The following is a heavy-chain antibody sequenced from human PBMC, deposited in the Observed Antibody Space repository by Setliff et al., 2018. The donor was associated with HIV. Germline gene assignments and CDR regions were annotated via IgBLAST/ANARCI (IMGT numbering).Heavy chain of an antibody. CDR3: VKSGFWELGLIHFDL. J-gene: IGHJ4*02. CDR1: GDSINNANYY. CDR2: IYYRGTT. Sequence: KPSETLSLTCDVSGDSINNANYYWGWVRQPPGKGLEWIGSIYYRGTTYYNPSLASRVTLSVETSKNQFSLKMKSVTASDTAVYFCVKSGFWELGLIHFDLWGQGTGVTVSS. D-gene: IGHD1-26*01. V-gene: IGHV4-39*01.